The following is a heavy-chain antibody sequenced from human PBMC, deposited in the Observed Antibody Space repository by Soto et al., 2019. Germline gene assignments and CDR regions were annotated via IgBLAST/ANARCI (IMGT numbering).Heavy chain of an antibody. D-gene: IGHD1-26*01. Sequence: EVQLVESGGGLVQPGGSARHSCAASGFSVSGWYMDWVRQAPGKGLEWVARLKDRSQNYATEYAASVKGRFTVSRHASHNSMYLQMNSLKIEDTAVYYCAREGDARWLDSWGQGTLVTVS. CDR2: LKDRSQNYAT. CDR3: AREGDARWLDS. V-gene: IGHV3-72*01. J-gene: IGHJ5*01. CDR1: GFSVSGWY.